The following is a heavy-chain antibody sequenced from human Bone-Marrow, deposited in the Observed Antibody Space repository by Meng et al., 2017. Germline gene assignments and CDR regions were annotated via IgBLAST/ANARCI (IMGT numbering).Heavy chain of an antibody. CDR1: GFTFSNYW. CDR2: IRSSDGTI. D-gene: IGHD5-12*01. Sequence: GESLKISCTASGFTFSNYWMNWVRQAPGKGLEWVSYIRSSDGTIYYADSVKGRFTISRDNAKNSLYLQMNSLRAEDTAVYYCARENGGYDFFDYWGQGTLVTVSS. CDR3: ARENGGYDFFDY. J-gene: IGHJ4*02. V-gene: IGHV3-48*04.